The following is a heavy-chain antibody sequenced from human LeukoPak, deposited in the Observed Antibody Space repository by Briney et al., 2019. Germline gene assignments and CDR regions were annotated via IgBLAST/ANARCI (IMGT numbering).Heavy chain of an antibody. CDR3: AKTRGPGAVHPDD. D-gene: IGHD3-10*01. V-gene: IGHV3-23*01. CDR2: ISGTVTT. CDR1: GFGVSSYG. Sequence: GGSLRLSCASSGFGVSSYGMTWVRQAPGKGLEWVSSISGTVTTWYADSVRGRFTISRDNSKNTLYLQMNTLRAEDTAVYYCAKTRGPGAVHPDDWGQGTLVTVSS. J-gene: IGHJ4*02.